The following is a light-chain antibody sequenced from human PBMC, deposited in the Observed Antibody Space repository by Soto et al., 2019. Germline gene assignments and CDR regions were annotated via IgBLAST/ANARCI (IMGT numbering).Light chain of an antibody. J-gene: IGKJ2*01. V-gene: IGKV1-27*01. CDR1: QAISNS. CDR3: QKYSSAPFT. CDR2: EAS. Sequence: DIQVTQSPSSLSASVGDRVTITCRASQAISNSLAWYQQKPGKVPELLIFEASTLQSGVPSRFSGSGSGTDFTLTISSLQPEDVADYHCQKYSSAPFTFGQGTKLEIK.